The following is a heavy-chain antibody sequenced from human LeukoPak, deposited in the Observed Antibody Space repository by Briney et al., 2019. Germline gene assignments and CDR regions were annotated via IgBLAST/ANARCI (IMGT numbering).Heavy chain of an antibody. CDR2: IYTSGST. J-gene: IGHJ6*02. V-gene: IGHV4-4*07. D-gene: IGHD2-2*01. CDR1: GGSISSYY. CDR3: ARGNDCSSTSCQWGYYYYGMDV. Sequence: PSETLSLTCTVSGGSISSYYWSWIRQPAGKGLEWIGRIYTSGSTNYNPSLKSRVTMSVDTSKNQFSLKLSTVTAADTAVYYCARGNDCSSTSCQWGYYYYGMDVWGQGTTVTVSS.